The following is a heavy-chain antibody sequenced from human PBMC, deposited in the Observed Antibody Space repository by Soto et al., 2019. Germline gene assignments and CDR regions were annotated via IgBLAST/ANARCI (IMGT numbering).Heavy chain of an antibody. CDR1: GGTFSSYA. V-gene: IGHV1-69*12. Sequence: QVQLVQSGAEVKKPGSSVKVSCKASGGTFSSYAISWVRQAPGQGLEWMGGIIPIFGTANYAQKFQGRVTITADESTSTAYMELSSLRSEDTAVYCCARVPRYYYDSSGYYRGGMDVWGQGSTVTVYS. D-gene: IGHD3-22*01. J-gene: IGHJ6*02. CDR3: ARVPRYYYDSSGYYRGGMDV. CDR2: IIPIFGTA.